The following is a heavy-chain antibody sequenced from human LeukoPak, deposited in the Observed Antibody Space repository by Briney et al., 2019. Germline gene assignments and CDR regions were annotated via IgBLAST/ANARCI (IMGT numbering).Heavy chain of an antibody. CDR1: GFTFSDYY. V-gene: IGHV3-11*04. CDR3: ARVALEWLLYEGYFDY. D-gene: IGHD3-3*01. J-gene: IGHJ4*02. CDR2: ISSSGSTI. Sequence: PGRSLRLSCAASGFTFSDYYMSWIRQAPGKGLEWVSYISSSGSTIYYADSVKGRFTISRDNAKNSLYLQMNSLRAEDTAVYYCARVALEWLLYEGYFDYWGQGTLVTVSS.